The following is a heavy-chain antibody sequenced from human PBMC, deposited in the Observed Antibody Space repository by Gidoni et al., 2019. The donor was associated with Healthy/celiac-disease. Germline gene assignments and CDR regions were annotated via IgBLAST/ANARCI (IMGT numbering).Heavy chain of an antibody. J-gene: IGHJ4*02. V-gene: IGHV4-31*03. CDR2: IYYSGST. D-gene: IGHD3-3*01. CDR1: GGSISSGGYY. Sequence: QVQLQESGPGLVKPSQTLSLPCTVPGGSISSGGYYWSWIRQHPGKGLEWIGYIYYSGSTYYNPSLKSRVTISVDTSKNQFSLKLSSVTAADTAVYYCARGYNDFWSGYPEDYFDYWGQGTLVTVSS. CDR3: ARGYNDFWSGYPEDYFDY.